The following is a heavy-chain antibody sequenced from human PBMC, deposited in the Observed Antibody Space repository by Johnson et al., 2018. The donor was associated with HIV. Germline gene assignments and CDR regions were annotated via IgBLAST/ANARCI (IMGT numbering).Heavy chain of an antibody. CDR2: INSDGSGT. CDR1: GFTFSSYW. Sequence: VQLVESGGGLVQPGGSLRLSCAASGFTFSSYWMHWVRQAPGKGLVWVSRINSDGSGTSYADSVKGRFTISRDSAKNTRFLQMNRLRAEGTAVYDCARECQYYYDSSGCTYDAFDIWGQGTMVTVSS. D-gene: IGHD3-22*01. J-gene: IGHJ3*02. V-gene: IGHV3-74*01. CDR3: ARECQYYYDSSGCTYDAFDI.